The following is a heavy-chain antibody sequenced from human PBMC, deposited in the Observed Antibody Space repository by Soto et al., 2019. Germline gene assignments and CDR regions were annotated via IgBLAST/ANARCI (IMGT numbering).Heavy chain of an antibody. J-gene: IGHJ6*02. CDR2: ISYDGSNK. V-gene: IGHV3-30*18. CDR3: AKDLCSSSSCYYNYGMDV. CDR1: GFTFRNYA. Sequence: ESVGGVVQPGRSLRLSCAASGFTFRNYAMHWVRQAPGKGLEWVAVISYDGSNKYYADSVKGRFTISRDNSKNTLYLQMNSLRAEDTAVYYGAKDLCSSSSCYYNYGMDVWGQGTTVTVSS. D-gene: IGHD2-2*01.